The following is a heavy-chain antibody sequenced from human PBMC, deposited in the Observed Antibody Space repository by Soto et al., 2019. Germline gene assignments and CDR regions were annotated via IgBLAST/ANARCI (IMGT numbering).Heavy chain of an antibody. D-gene: IGHD3-3*02. CDR2: ISYDGSNK. Sequence: GGSLRLSCAASGFTFSSYAMHWVRQAPGKGLEWVAVISYDGSNKYYADSVKGRFTISRDNSKNTLYLQMNSLRAEDTAVYYCAREGLAGSNYYYGMDVWGQGTTVTVSS. J-gene: IGHJ6*02. CDR1: GFTFSSYA. CDR3: AREGLAGSNYYYGMDV. V-gene: IGHV3-30-3*01.